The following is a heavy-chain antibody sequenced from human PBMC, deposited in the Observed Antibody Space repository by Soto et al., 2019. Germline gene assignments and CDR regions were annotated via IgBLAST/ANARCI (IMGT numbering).Heavy chain of an antibody. CDR3: ARGSSWFTYYYYGMEV. CDR2: ISGSGGST. D-gene: IGHD6-13*01. Sequence: PGGSLRLSCAASGFTFSSYAMSWVRQAPGKGLEWVSAISGSGGSTYYADSVKGRFTISRDNSKNTLYLQMNSLRAEDTAVYYCARGSSWFTYYYYGMEVWGQGTTVTVPS. J-gene: IGHJ6*02. CDR1: GFTFSSYA. V-gene: IGHV3-23*01.